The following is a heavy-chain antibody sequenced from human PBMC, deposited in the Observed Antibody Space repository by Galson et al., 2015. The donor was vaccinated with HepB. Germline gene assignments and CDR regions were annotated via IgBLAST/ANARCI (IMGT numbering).Heavy chain of an antibody. CDR2: ISGSGGTT. CDR1: GFTFSSHA. D-gene: IGHD3-22*01. Sequence: SLRLSCAASGFTFSSHAMSWVRQAPGKGLEWVSVISGSGGTTYYADSVKGRFTISRDNSKNTLYLQMSSLRAEDTAVYYCAKGRASGYYIFDYWGQGTLVTVSS. J-gene: IGHJ4*02. V-gene: IGHV3-23*01. CDR3: AKGRASGYYIFDY.